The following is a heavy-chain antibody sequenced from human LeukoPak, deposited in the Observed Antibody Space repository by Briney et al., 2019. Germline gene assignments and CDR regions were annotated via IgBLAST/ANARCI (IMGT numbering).Heavy chain of an antibody. CDR3: ARDSHSVDTATPRGFDP. CDR1: GDSISSYF. V-gene: IGHV4-59*01. Sequence: ASETLSLTCTVSGDSISSYFWSWIRQPPGKGLEWIGYFYDSGSANYNPSLKSRITMSVDTSKNQFSLKLRPVTAADTAVYYCARDSHSVDTATPRGFDPWGQGTLVTVSS. J-gene: IGHJ5*02. CDR2: FYDSGSA. D-gene: IGHD2-15*01.